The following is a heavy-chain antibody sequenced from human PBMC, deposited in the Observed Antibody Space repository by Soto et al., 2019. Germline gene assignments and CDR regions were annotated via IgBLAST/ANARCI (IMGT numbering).Heavy chain of an antibody. D-gene: IGHD3-10*01. Sequence: GVSLRLSCAASGFTFSSYALSWVRQAPGKGLEGVSAISGSGGRTYYADSVKGRFNISRDNSKNTLYLQMDSLRDEDTAVEYCSSGRARPFDYWGQGTLVTVSS. V-gene: IGHV3-23*01. CDR3: SSGRARPFDY. CDR2: ISGSGGRT. J-gene: IGHJ4*02. CDR1: GFTFSSYA.